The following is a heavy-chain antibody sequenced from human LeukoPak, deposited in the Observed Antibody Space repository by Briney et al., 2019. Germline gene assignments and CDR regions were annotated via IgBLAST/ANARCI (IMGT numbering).Heavy chain of an antibody. J-gene: IGHJ4*02. V-gene: IGHV3-23*01. Sequence: PGGSLRLSCAASGFTFSTYAMSWVRQIPGKGLEWVSAISGSDDGTYYADSVKSRFTISRDNSKNTLYLQMNSLRAKDTAMYYCAKLPGITIFRGVVFSTGYFDYWGQGTLVTVSS. CDR3: AKLPGITIFRGVVFSTGYFDY. CDR1: GFTFSTYA. CDR2: ISGSDDGT. D-gene: IGHD3-10*01.